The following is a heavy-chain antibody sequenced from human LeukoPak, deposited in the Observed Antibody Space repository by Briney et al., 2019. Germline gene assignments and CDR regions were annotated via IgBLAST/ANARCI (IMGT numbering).Heavy chain of an antibody. CDR3: ARDSREWPGKFDAFDI. CDR1: GGTFSSYA. V-gene: IGHV1-69*13. D-gene: IGHD3-3*01. Sequence: SVKVSCKASGGTFSSYAISWVRQAPGQGLEWMGGIIPIFGTANYAQRFQGRVTITADESTSTAYMELNSLRSEDTAVYYCARDSREWPGKFDAFDIWGQGTMVTVSS. J-gene: IGHJ3*02. CDR2: IIPIFGTA.